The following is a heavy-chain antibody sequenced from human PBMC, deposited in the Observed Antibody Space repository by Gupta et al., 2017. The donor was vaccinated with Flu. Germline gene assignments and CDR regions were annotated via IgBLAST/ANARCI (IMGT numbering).Heavy chain of an antibody. Sequence: QVQLQPWGSGLLKPSETLSLTCAVGGSFSGSYWSWIRQPPGKGLEWIGEIHQSGGTNYDPSLKSRVTISADASKGQFSLKLDSVSATDTAIYYCARGHGVALIYRLLDDWGQGTRVTVSS. D-gene: IGHD1-26*01. CDR2: IHQSGGT. CDR3: ARGHGVALIYRLLDD. V-gene: IGHV4-34*01. CDR1: GGSFSGSY. J-gene: IGHJ4*02.